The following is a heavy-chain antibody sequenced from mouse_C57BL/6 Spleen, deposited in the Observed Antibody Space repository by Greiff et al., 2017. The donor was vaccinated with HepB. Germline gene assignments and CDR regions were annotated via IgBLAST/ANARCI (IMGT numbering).Heavy chain of an antibody. D-gene: IGHD2-3*01. J-gene: IGHJ4*01. Sequence: VQLQESGAELARPGASVKLSCKASGYTFTSYGISWVKQRTGQGLEWIGEIYPRSGNTYYNEKFKGKATLTADKSSSTAYMELRSLTSEDSAVYFCARRGEWLLAMDYWGQGTSVTVSS. CDR3: ARRGEWLLAMDY. CDR1: GYTFTSYG. V-gene: IGHV1-81*01. CDR2: IYPRSGNT.